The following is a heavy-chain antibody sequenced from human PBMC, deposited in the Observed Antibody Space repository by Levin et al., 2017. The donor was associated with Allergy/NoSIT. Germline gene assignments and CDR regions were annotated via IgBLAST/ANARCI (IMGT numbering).Heavy chain of an antibody. CDR3: AKSVGTTKRLVEY. V-gene: IGHV3-23*01. Sequence: GGSLRLSCAASGFTFSSYAMNWVRQAPGKGLEWVSAISGSGVSTYYADSVRGRFTISRDISKNTLYLQMNSLRAEDTALYYCAKSVGTTKRLVEYWGQGTLVTVSS. CDR1: GFTFSSYA. CDR2: ISGSGVST. D-gene: IGHD1-26*01. J-gene: IGHJ4*02.